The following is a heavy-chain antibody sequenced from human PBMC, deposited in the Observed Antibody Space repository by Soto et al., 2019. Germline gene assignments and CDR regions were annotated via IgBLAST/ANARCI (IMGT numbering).Heavy chain of an antibody. D-gene: IGHD2-8*01. Sequence: ASVKVSCKASGYTFTSYGIHWVRQAPGQRLEWMGWINPKSGGTSTAQKFQGWVTMTTDTSISTASMELTRLTSDDTAIYYCARGDSTDCSNGVCSFFYNHDMDVWGQGTTVTSP. CDR2: INPKSGGT. V-gene: IGHV1-2*04. CDR1: GYTFTSYG. CDR3: ARGDSTDCSNGVCSFFYNHDMDV. J-gene: IGHJ6*02.